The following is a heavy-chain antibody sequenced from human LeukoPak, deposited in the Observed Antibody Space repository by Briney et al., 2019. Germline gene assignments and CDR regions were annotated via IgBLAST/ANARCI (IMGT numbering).Heavy chain of an antibody. Sequence: GGSLRLSCSVSGFTFSDYYMGWIRQAPGKGLEWVSYISSSGSTIYYADSVKGRFTISRDNAKNSLYLQMNSLRAEDTAVYYCAREGYSSGWPYYFDYWGQGTLVTVSS. J-gene: IGHJ4*02. V-gene: IGHV3-11*01. CDR2: ISSSGSTI. CDR3: AREGYSSGWPYYFDY. D-gene: IGHD6-19*01. CDR1: GFTFSDYY.